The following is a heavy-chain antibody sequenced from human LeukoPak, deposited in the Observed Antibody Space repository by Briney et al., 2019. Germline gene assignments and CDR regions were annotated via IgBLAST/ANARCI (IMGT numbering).Heavy chain of an antibody. J-gene: IGHJ3*01. D-gene: IGHD3-10*01. CDR2: ISGSGRTI. CDR3: ARDLTGSYAFDF. Sequence: GGSLRLSCATSGFTFSNAWMSWVRQAPGKGLEWLSHISGSGRTIYYADSVKGRLTVSRDTAKNSLYLHMNSLTAEDTAVYYCARDLTGSYAFDFWGQGTMVTVSS. CDR1: GFTFSNAW. V-gene: IGHV3-11*04.